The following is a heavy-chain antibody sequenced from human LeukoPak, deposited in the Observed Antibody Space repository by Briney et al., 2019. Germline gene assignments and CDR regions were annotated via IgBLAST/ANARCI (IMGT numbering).Heavy chain of an antibody. CDR2: IYHSGSI. D-gene: IGHD1-26*01. V-gene: IGHV4-4*02. Sequence: SGTLSLTCAVSGGSISSSNWWNWVRQPPGKGLEWIGEIYHSGSINYNPSLKSRVTMSLDGSRNQPSLTLTSGTAADTVIYYCSRESGAFCPFGHWGQGTLVIVPP. J-gene: IGHJ4*02. CDR3: SRESGAFCPFGH. CDR1: GGSISSSNW.